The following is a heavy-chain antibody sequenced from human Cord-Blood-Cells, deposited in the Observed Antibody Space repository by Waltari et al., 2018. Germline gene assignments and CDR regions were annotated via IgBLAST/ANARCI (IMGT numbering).Heavy chain of an antibody. CDR1: GFHVSSNY. Sequence: EVQLVESGGGLVQPGGSLRLSRAASGFHVSSNYMSWVRPDPGEGVDGSRRILSGGSTYCRDSVKGRFTISRHKSKNTLYLQMNSLRAEDTAVYYCSRDHYRYWYFDLWGRGTLVTVSS. J-gene: IGHJ2*01. CDR2: ILSGGST. CDR3: SRDHYRYWYFDL. V-gene: IGHV3-53*04. D-gene: IGHD3-10*01.